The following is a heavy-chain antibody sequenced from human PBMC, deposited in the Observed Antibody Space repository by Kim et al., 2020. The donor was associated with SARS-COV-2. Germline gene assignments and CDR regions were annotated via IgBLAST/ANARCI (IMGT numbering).Heavy chain of an antibody. CDR2: IVVGSGNT. D-gene: IGHD3-22*01. J-gene: IGHJ6*02. CDR3: AAMDSSVPGTYYYYGMDV. V-gene: IGHV1-58*01. Sequence: SVKVSCKASGFTFTSSAVQWVRQARGQRLEWIGWIVVGSGNTNYAQKFQERVTITRDMSTSTAYMELSSLRSEDTAVYYCAAMDSSVPGTYYYYGMDVWGQGTTVTVSS. CDR1: GFTFTSSA.